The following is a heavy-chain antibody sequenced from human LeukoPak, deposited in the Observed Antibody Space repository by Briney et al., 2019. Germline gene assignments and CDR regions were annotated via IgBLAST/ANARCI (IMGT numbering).Heavy chain of an antibody. D-gene: IGHD6-6*01. CDR2: INPNSGGT. CDR1: GYTFTGYY. J-gene: IGHJ6*03. V-gene: IGHV1-2*02. Sequence: ASVKVSCKASGYTFTGYYMHWVRQAPGQGLEWMGWINPNSGGTNYAQKFQGRVTMTRDTSISTAYMELSRLRSDDTAVYYCARDRLLVYSSSAAYRSGFGYYYYMDVWGKGTTVTVSS. CDR3: ARDRLLVYSSSAAYRSGFGYYYYMDV.